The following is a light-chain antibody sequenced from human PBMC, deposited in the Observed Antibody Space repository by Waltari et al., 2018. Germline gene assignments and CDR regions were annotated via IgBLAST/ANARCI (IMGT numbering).Light chain of an antibody. CDR2: DNN. V-gene: IGLV1-51*01. Sequence: QSVLTQPPSVSAAPGQTVTISCPGSSSNIGTNYVSWYQQVPGTAPKLLIFDNNKRPSEIPDRFSGSKSGTSAALAITGLQTGDEADYYCGTWDSSLTAAVVFGGGTRLTVL. CDR1: SSNIGTNY. J-gene: IGLJ2*01. CDR3: GTWDSSLTAAVV.